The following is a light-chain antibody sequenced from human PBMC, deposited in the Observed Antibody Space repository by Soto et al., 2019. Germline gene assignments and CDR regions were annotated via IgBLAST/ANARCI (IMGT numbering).Light chain of an antibody. Sequence: DIPMTQSPSSLSASVGDRVTITCRASQSIGGYLNWYQQKPGKAPNLLIYTTSTLQTGVPSRFSGSGSGTDFTLTISSLQPEDFATYYCQQSYDSPRTFGQGTKVETK. CDR3: QQSYDSPRT. J-gene: IGKJ1*01. CDR1: QSIGGY. V-gene: IGKV1-39*01. CDR2: TTS.